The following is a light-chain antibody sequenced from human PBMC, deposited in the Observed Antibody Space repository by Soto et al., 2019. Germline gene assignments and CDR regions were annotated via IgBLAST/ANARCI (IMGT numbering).Light chain of an antibody. CDR3: SSYAGSNNFV. V-gene: IGLV2-14*01. Sequence: QSVLTQPASVSGSPGQSITISCTGTSSDVGGYDYVSWYQLHPGKAPKLMVFEVNNRPSGVSYRFSGSKSGNTASLTVSGLQADDEAHYYCSSYAGSNNFVFGSGTKVTVL. J-gene: IGLJ1*01. CDR2: EVN. CDR1: SSDVGGYDY.